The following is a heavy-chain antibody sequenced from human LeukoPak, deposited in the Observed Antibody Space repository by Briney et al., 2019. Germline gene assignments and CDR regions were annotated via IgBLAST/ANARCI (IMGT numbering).Heavy chain of an antibody. J-gene: IGHJ4*02. V-gene: IGHV3-23*01. CDR3: AKEPRS. CDR2: ISGSGGNT. CDR1: GFTFSSYT. Sequence: AGGSLRLSCAASGFTFSSYTMNWVRQAPGKGLEWVSGISGSGGNTYYADSVKGRFTVSRDNSQNTLYLQMNTLRAEDTAVYFCAKEPRSRGQGTLVTVSS.